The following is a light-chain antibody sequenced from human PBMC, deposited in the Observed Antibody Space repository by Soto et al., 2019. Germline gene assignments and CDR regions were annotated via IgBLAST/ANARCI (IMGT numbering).Light chain of an antibody. Sequence: QLVLTQSPSASASLGASVELTCTLSSGHSSYAIAWHQQQPKKGPRYLMMLNSDGNHRKGDGIPDRFSGSSSGAERYLTISNLQSEDEADYYCQTWGTDSWLFGGGTKVTVL. V-gene: IGLV4-69*01. CDR2: LNSDGNH. CDR3: QTWGTDSWL. J-gene: IGLJ3*02. CDR1: SGHSSYA.